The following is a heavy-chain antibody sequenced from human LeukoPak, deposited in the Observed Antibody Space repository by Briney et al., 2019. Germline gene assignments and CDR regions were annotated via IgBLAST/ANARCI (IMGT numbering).Heavy chain of an antibody. V-gene: IGHV3-21*01. CDR3: ARVPYDFWSDDAFDI. CDR1: GFTFSSYS. Sequence: PGGSLRLSRAASGFTFSSYSMNWVRQAPGKGLEWVSSISSSSSYIYYADSVKGRFTISRDNAKNSLYLQMNGLRAEDTAVYYCARVPYDFWSDDAFDIWGQGTMVTVSS. J-gene: IGHJ3*02. D-gene: IGHD3-3*01. CDR2: ISSSSSYI.